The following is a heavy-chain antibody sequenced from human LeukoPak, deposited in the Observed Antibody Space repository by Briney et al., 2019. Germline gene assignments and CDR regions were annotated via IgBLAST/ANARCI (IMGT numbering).Heavy chain of an antibody. CDR3: ARHLAGYCSSTSCYPPTPFDY. D-gene: IGHD2-2*03. CDR1: GFTFSSYG. CDR2: IYYSGST. J-gene: IGHJ4*02. V-gene: IGHV4-39*01. Sequence: GSLRLSCAASGFTFSSYGMHWIRQPPGKGLEWIGSIYYSGSTYYNPSLKSRVTISVDTSKNQFSLKLSSVTAADTAVYYCARHLAGYCSSTSCYPPTPFDYWGQGTLVTVSS.